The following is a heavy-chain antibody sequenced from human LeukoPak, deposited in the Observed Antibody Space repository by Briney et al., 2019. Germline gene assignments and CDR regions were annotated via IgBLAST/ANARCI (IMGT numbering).Heavy chain of an antibody. Sequence: ASVKVSCKTSGYTFTSYGFSWVRQAPGQGLEWMGWVSGHTGNTNYAERFQGRVTMTTDTSTTTVYMELTSLRSDDTAVYYCARGEVSACLYYFDFCGQGLLAIAS. V-gene: IGHV1-18*01. D-gene: IGHD2-2*01. CDR1: GYTFTSYG. CDR3: ARGEVSACLYYFDF. J-gene: IGHJ4*02. CDR2: VSGHTGNT.